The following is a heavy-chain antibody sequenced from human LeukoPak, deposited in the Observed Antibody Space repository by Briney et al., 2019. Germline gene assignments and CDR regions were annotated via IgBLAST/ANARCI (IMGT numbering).Heavy chain of an antibody. CDR3: ATGEGDFDH. J-gene: IGHJ4*02. CDR2: FCTTGST. D-gene: IGHD1-14*01. V-gene: IGHV4-4*07. Sequence: PSETLSLTCTVSGGAISRRCWSWLRQPAGKGLEWIGRFCTTGSTNYSPTLKSRVTMSVDTSKNQFALKLISVTAADTAVYYCATGEGDFDHWGQGILVTVSS. CDR1: GGAISRRC.